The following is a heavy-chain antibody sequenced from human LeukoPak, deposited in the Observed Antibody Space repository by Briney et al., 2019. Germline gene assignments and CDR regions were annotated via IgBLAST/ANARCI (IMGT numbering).Heavy chain of an antibody. CDR1: GFTFSSYG. Sequence: GGSLRLSCAASGFTFSSYGMHWVRQAPGKGLEWVAFIRYDGSNKYYADSVKGRFTISRDNSKNTLYLQMDSLRVEDTAVYYCAKDRGDYFDYWGQGTLVTVSS. CDR2: IRYDGSNK. D-gene: IGHD5-24*01. J-gene: IGHJ4*02. CDR3: AKDRGDYFDY. V-gene: IGHV3-30*02.